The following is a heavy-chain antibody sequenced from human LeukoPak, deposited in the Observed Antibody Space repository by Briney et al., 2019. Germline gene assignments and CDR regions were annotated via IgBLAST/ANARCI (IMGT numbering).Heavy chain of an antibody. CDR1: GFTFSSYA. V-gene: IGHV3-30*04. D-gene: IGHD3-3*01. Sequence: PGTSLRLSCAASGFTFSSYAIHWVRQAPGKGLEWVAVISFDGTDAFYADSVKGRFTISRDNSKNTLYLQMNSLRAEDTAVYYCAKGSKEVLFTRDHYMDVWGKGTTVTISS. CDR3: AKGSKEVLFTRDHYMDV. CDR2: ISFDGTDA. J-gene: IGHJ6*03.